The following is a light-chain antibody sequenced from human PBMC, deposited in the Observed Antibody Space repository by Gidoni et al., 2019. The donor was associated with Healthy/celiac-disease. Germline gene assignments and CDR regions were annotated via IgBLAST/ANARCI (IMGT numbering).Light chain of an antibody. CDR3: QQYYSTPRT. V-gene: IGKV4-1*01. CDR1: QSVLYSSNNKNY. CDR2: WAS. Sequence: ERATINCKSRQSVLYSSNNKNYLAWYQQKPGQPPKLLIYWASTRESGVPDRFSGSGSGTDFTLTISSLQAEDVAVYYCQQYYSTPRTFGQGTKVEIK. J-gene: IGKJ1*01.